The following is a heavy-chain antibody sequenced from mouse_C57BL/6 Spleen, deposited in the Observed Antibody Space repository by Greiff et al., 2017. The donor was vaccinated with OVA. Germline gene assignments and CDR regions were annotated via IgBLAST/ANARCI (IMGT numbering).Heavy chain of an antibody. CDR1: GFTFTSYW. J-gene: IGHJ3*01. D-gene: IGHD2-5*01. V-gene: IGHV1-69*01. CDR2: IDPSDSYT. Sequence: QVQLQQPGAELVMPGASVKLSCKASGFTFTSYWMHWVKQRPGQGLEWIGEIDPSDSYTNYHQQFKGKFTLTVDKSSSTAYMKLSSLTSEDSAVYYCARRAYSNYVDWFAYWGQGTLVTVSA. CDR3: ARRAYSNYVDWFAY.